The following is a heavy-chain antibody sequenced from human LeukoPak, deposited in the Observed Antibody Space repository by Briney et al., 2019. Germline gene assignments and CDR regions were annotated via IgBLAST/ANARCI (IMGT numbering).Heavy chain of an antibody. CDR3: ARGPRESTTSDY. D-gene: IGHD1-14*01. J-gene: IGHJ4*02. CDR2: MDPNNGNT. V-gene: IGHV1-8*02. Sequence: ASVKVSCKTSGYAFINYDINWVRPATGQGLEWMGWMDPNNGNTGYAQKLQGRVTMTRDTSTNTAYMELSSLTSEDTAVYYCARGPRESTTSDYWGQGTLVTVSS. CDR1: GYAFINYD.